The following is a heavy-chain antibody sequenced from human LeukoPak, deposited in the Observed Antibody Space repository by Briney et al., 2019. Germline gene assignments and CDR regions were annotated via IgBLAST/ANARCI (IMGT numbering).Heavy chain of an antibody. CDR3: ARDRKVRGSSWYNVYYFDY. J-gene: IGHJ4*02. CDR2: ISSSSSYI. CDR1: GFTFSSYS. Sequence: GGSLRLSCAASGFTFSSYSMNWVRQAPGKGLEWVSSISSSSSYIYYADSVKGRFTISRDNAKNSLYLQMNSLRAEDTAVYYCARDRKVRGSSWYNVYYFDYWGQGTLVTVSS. D-gene: IGHD6-13*01. V-gene: IGHV3-21*01.